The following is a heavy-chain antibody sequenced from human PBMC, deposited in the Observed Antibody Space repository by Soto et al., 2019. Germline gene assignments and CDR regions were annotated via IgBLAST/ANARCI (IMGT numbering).Heavy chain of an antibody. CDR2: IYYSGST. CDR3: ARHESHEGWFDP. CDR1: GGSISSSSYY. Sequence: SETLSLTCTVSGGSISSSSYYWGWSRQPPGKGLEWIGSIYYSGSTYYDPSLKSRVTISVDTSKNQFSLKLSSVTAADTAVYYCARHESHEGWFDPWGQGTLVTVSS. V-gene: IGHV4-39*01. J-gene: IGHJ5*02.